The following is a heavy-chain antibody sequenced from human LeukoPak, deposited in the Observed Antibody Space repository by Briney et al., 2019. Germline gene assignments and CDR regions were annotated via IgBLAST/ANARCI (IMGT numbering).Heavy chain of an antibody. CDR1: GGSISSYY. D-gene: IGHD2-15*01. Sequence: SETLSLTCTVSGGSISSYYWRWIRQPPGKGLEWIGYIYYSGSTNYNPSLKSRVTISVDTSKNQFSLKLSSVTAADTAVYYCARGRYCSGGSCYSGYYYYMDVWGKGTTVTVSS. CDR2: IYYSGST. V-gene: IGHV4-59*01. CDR3: ARGRYCSGGSCYSGYYYYMDV. J-gene: IGHJ6*03.